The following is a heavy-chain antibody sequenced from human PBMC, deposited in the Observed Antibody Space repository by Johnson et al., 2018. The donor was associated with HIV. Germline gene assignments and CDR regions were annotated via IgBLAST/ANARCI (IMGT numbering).Heavy chain of an antibody. J-gene: IGHJ3*02. D-gene: IGHD6-19*01. CDR1: GFTFSSYA. V-gene: IGHV3-30-3*01. Sequence: VQLVESGGGVVQPGRSLILSCAASGFTFSSYAMHWVRQAPGKGLEWVAVILYDGSNKYYADSVKGRFTISRDNSKNTLYLQMNSLRAEDTAVYYCAREPGLVAAFDIWGQGTMVTVSS. CDR2: ILYDGSNK. CDR3: AREPGLVAAFDI.